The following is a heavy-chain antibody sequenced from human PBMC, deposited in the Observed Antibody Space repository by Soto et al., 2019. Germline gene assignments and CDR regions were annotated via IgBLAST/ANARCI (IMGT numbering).Heavy chain of an antibody. CDR1: GYTFTSYG. CDR3: ARYCGGDCYPNYYGMDV. J-gene: IGHJ6*02. CDR2: ISAYNGNT. Sequence: VASVKVSCKASGYTFTSYGISWVRQAPGQGLEWMGWISAYNGNTNYAQKLQGRVTMTTDTSTSTACMELRSLRSDDTAVYYCARYCGGDCYPNYYGMDVWGQGTTVTVSS. V-gene: IGHV1-18*01. D-gene: IGHD2-21*02.